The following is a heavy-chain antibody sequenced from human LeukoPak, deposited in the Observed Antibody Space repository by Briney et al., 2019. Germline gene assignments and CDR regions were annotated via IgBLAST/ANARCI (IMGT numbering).Heavy chain of an antibody. D-gene: IGHD3-22*01. CDR3: ARVVVLITKPDFDY. CDR2: INQDGSDK. CDR1: GFAFRNYW. Sequence: GGSLRPSCAAFGFAFRNYWMTWVRQAPGKGLEWVANINQDGSDKYYVDSVKGRFTISRDNAKNSLYLQMNSLRAEDTAVYYCARVVVLITKPDFDYWGQGTLVTVSS. J-gene: IGHJ4*02. V-gene: IGHV3-7*01.